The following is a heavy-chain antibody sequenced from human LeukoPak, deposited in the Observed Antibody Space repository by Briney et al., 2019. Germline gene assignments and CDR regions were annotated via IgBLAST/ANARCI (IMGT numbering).Heavy chain of an antibody. CDR3: AREQGSGPFDY. CDR1: GFTFSSYS. D-gene: IGHD3-3*01. Sequence: PGGSLRLSCAASGFTFSSYSMNWVRQAPGKGLEWVSYISSSGSTIYYADSVKGRFTISRDNAKNSLYLQMNSLRAEDTAVYYCAREQGSGPFDYWGQGTLVTVSS. CDR2: ISSSGSTI. J-gene: IGHJ4*02. V-gene: IGHV3-48*04.